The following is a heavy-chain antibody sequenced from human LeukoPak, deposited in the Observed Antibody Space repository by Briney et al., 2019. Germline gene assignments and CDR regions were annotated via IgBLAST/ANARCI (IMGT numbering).Heavy chain of an antibody. Sequence: GRSLRLSCAASGFTFSSYGMHWVRQAPGKGLEWVAVISYDGSNKYYADSVKGRFTISRDNSKNTLYLQMNSLRAEDTAVYYCARAEYYYGSGSYYNSRGYYFDYWGQGTLVTGCS. J-gene: IGHJ4*02. CDR1: GFTFSSYG. D-gene: IGHD3-10*01. V-gene: IGHV3-30*03. CDR3: ARAEYYYGSGSYYNSRGYYFDY. CDR2: ISYDGSNK.